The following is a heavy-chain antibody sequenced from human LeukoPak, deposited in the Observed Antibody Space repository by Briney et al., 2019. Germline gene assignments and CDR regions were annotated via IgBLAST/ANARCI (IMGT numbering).Heavy chain of an antibody. J-gene: IGHJ4*02. CDR3: ASLDY. CDR2: INSDGSST. Sequence: GGSLRLSCAASGFTFSIYWVHWVRQAPGKGLVWVPSINSDGSSTSYADSVKGRFTISRDNAKNTLYLQMDTLRAEDTAVYYCASLDYWGQGTPVTVSS. CDR1: GFTFSIYW. V-gene: IGHV3-74*01.